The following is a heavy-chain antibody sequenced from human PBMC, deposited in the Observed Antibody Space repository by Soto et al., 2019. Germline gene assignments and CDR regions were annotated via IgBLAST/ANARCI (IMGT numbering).Heavy chain of an antibody. J-gene: IGHJ1*01. CDR2: ISSNGGST. Sequence: GGSLRLSCAASGFTFSSYAMHWVRQAPGKGLEYVSAISSNGGSTYYADSVKGRFTISRDNSKNTLYLQMGSLRAEDMAVYYCASCGGSSNSFEYFQHWGQCTLVTVCS. D-gene: IGHD6-6*01. V-gene: IGHV3-64*02. CDR3: ASCGGSSNSFEYFQH. CDR1: GFTFSSYA.